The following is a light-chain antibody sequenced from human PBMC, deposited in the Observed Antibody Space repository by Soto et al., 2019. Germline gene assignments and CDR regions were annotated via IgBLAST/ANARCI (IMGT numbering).Light chain of an antibody. J-gene: IGLJ2*01. CDR3: CSYAGSSTWVV. CDR1: SSDVGSYNL. Sequence: QSALTQPASVSGSPGQSITISCTGTSSDVGSYNLVSWYQQHPGKAPKLMIYEVSKRPSGVSNRFSGSKSGNTASLTISGLQAEDGADYYCCSYAGSSTWVVFCGGTKLTVL. CDR2: EVS. V-gene: IGLV2-23*02.